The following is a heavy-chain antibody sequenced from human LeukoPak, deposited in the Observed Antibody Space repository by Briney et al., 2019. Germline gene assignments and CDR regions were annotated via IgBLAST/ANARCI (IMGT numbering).Heavy chain of an antibody. CDR3: VKWTGYGMN. CDR2: ISGSGDNT. J-gene: IGHJ4*02. CDR1: GFTFSSQS. D-gene: IGHD3/OR15-3a*01. Sequence: TGGSLRLSCAASGFTFSSQSMTWVRQAPGKGLEWASGISGSGDNTYYGDSVKGRFTISRDNSKSTMYLQMNSLRVEDTAVYYCVKWTGYGMNWGQGTLVTVSS. V-gene: IGHV3-23*01.